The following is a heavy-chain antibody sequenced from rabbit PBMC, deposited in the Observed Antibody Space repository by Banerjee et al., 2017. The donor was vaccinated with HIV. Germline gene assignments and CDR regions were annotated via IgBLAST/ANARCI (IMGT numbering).Heavy chain of an antibody. CDR1: GADFSSGYW. CDR2: IAGGGSDST. Sequence: QSLEESGGDLVKPGASLTLTCTASGADFSSGYWICWVRQAPGKGLEWIGCIAGGGSDSTHYASWAKGRFTISKTSSTTVTLQMTSLTAADTATYFCAINYAADTACDLWGPGTLVTVS. J-gene: IGHJ4*01. D-gene: IGHD4-2*01. CDR3: AINYAADTACDL. V-gene: IGHV1S40*01.